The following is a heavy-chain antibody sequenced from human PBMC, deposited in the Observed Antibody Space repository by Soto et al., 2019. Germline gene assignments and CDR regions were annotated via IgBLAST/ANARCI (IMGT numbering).Heavy chain of an antibody. J-gene: IGHJ4*02. CDR2: INSGGTII. D-gene: IGHD6-13*01. CDR1: DFTFSNYE. V-gene: IGHV3-48*03. CDR3: VRFGGAAAGPGDY. Sequence: GGSLRLSCVASDFTFSNYEMNWVRQAPGKGLEWVSYINSGGTIIYYTDFVKGRFTISRDNAKKSLFLQMNSLRAEDTAVYYCVRFGGAAAGPGDYWGQGTLVTVSS.